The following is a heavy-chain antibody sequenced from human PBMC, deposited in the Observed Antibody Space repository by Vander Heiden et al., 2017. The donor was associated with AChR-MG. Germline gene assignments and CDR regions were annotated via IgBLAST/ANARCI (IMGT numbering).Heavy chain of an antibody. CDR1: GFTFRSYG. CDR3: ARDSSLLWFGELSASPWFDP. CDR2: IWYDGSNK. D-gene: IGHD3-10*01. V-gene: IGHV3-33*01. J-gene: IGHJ5*02. Sequence: QVQLVESGGGVVQPGRSLRLSCAASGFTFRSYGMHGVRQAPGKGLEWGAVIWYDGSNKYYADSVKGRFTISRDNSKNTLYLQMNSLRAEDTAVYYCARDSSLLWFGELSASPWFDPWGQGTLVTVSS.